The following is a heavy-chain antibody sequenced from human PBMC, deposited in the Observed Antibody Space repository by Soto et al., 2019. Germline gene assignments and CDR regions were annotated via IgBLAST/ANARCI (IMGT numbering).Heavy chain of an antibody. D-gene: IGHD1-20*01. Sequence: PGESLKISCKGSGYSFTNYWIGWVRQMPGKGLEWMGIIYPGDSDTRYSPSFQGQVTISVDKSISTAYLQWSSLKASDTAMYYCARHGISGSYYNWFDPWGQGTLVTVSS. CDR3: ARHGISGSYYNWFDP. J-gene: IGHJ5*02. CDR1: GYSFTNYW. CDR2: IYPGDSDT. V-gene: IGHV5-51*01.